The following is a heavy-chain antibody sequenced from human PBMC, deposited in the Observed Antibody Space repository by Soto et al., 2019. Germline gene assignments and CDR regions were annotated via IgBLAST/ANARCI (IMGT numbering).Heavy chain of an antibody. J-gene: IGHJ4*01. D-gene: IGHD3-22*01. CDR3: ARLAYYFDNTPSHRYPDY. CDR2: TYNSVST. V-gene: IGHV4-31*03. CDR1: GGSISRGGYY. Sequence: LSLTCTASGGSISRGGYYWSWIRQNPGKGLEWIGYTYNSVSTYYNPSLKSRITISVDTSKNQLSLKLSSVTAADTAVYYCARLAYYFDNTPSHRYPDYWGHGTLVTVS.